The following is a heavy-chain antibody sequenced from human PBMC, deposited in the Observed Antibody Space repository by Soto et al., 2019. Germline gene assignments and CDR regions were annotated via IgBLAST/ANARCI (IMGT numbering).Heavy chain of an antibody. CDR1: GFTFSSYA. V-gene: IGHV3-30-3*01. CDR2: ISYDGSNK. CDR3: ARVFGTGVDY. D-gene: IGHD7-27*01. J-gene: IGHJ4*02. Sequence: QVQLVESGGGVVQPGRSLRLSCAASGFTFSSYAMHWVRQAPGKGLEWVAVISYDGSNKYYAVSVKGRFTISRDNSKNTLYLQMNSLRAEDTAVYYCARVFGTGVDYWGQGTLVTVSS.